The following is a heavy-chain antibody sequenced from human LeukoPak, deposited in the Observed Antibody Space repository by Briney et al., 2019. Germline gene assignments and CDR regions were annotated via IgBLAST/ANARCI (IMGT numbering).Heavy chain of an antibody. CDR3: ARGDIYWDY. CDR1: GYTFTTYH. D-gene: IGHD2-15*01. CDR2: INPNDGGT. V-gene: IGHV1-2*02. Sequence: ASVKVSCKASGYTFTTYHIYWLRQAPGQGFEWMGWINPNDGGTNYAHNFQDRVTMTRDTPISTAYMQLTSLTSADTAVYFCARGDIYWDYWGQGTQVTVSS. J-gene: IGHJ4*02.